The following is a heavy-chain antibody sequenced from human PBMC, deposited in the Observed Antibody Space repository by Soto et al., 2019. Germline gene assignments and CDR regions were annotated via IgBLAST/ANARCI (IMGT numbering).Heavy chain of an antibody. CDR2: IYSGGST. Sequence: HPGGSLRLSCAASGLTVSTKYMSWVRQAPGKGLEWVSVIYSGGSTFYADSVRGRFTISRDNSKNTVNLQMNSLRAEDTAVYYCARDPWAADYWGQGTLVTVSS. CDR1: GLTVSTKY. CDR3: ARDPWAADY. D-gene: IGHD3-16*01. V-gene: IGHV3-66*01. J-gene: IGHJ4*02.